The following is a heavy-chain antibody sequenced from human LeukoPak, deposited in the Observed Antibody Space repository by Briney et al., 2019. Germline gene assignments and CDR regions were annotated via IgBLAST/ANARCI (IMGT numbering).Heavy chain of an antibody. V-gene: IGHV4-59*12. Sequence: SETLSLTCTVSGGSFSSDYWSWIRQPPGRGLAWIGSIYYSGTTNYNPSLKGRVTTSIDTSKNQFSLKLSSVTAADTAVYYCARDFGGSYSELGYWGQGTLVTVSS. CDR3: ARDFGGSYSELGY. CDR2: IYYSGTT. J-gene: IGHJ4*02. CDR1: GGSFSSDY. D-gene: IGHD1-26*01.